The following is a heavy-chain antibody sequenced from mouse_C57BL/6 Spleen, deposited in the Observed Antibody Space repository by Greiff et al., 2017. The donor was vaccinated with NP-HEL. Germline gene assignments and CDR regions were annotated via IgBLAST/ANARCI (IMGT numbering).Heavy chain of an antibody. D-gene: IGHD2-4*01. CDR3: ASVYDYGGAWFAD. CDR2: IFPGSGST. CDR1: GYTFTDYY. Sequence: VKLMESGPELVKPGASVKISCKASGYTFTDYYINWVKQRPGQGLEWIGWIFPGSGSTYYNEKFKGKATLTVDKSSSTAYMLLSSLTSEDSAVYFCASVYDYGGAWFADWGQGTLVTVSA. J-gene: IGHJ3*01. V-gene: IGHV1-75*01.